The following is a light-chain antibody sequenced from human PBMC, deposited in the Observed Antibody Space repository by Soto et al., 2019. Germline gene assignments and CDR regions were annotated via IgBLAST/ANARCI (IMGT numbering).Light chain of an antibody. CDR1: QSVRSS. J-gene: IGKJ4*01. CDR3: QQRSSWLLT. CDR2: DAS. V-gene: IGKV3-11*01. Sequence: VLTQSPATLSLSPGERATLSCRDSQSVRSSLAWYQQKPGQAPRLLIYDASNRATGIPARFSGSGSGTDFTLTISNLEPEDFAVYYCQQRSSWLLTFGGGTKVEIK.